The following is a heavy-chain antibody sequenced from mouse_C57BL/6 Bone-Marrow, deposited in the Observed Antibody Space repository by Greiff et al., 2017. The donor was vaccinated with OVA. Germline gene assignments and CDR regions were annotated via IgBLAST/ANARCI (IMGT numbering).Heavy chain of an antibody. J-gene: IGHJ2*01. V-gene: IGHV1-22*01. CDR1: GYTFTDYN. CDR3: ARGRAYHTLFDY. CDR2: INPNNGGT. Sequence: EVQLQQSGPELVKPGASVKMSCKASGYTFTDYNMHWVKQSHGKSLEWIGYINPNNGGTSYNQKFKGKATLTVNKSSSTAYMELRSLTSEDSAVYFCARGRAYHTLFDYWGQGTTLTVSS. D-gene: IGHD2-12*01.